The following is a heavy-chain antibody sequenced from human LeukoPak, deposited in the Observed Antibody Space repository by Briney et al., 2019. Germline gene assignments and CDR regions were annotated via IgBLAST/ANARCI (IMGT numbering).Heavy chain of an antibody. CDR2: INWNGGST. Sequence: GGSLRLSCAASGFTFDDYGMSWVRQPPGQGLEWDSGINWNGGSTGYADSVKGRFTISRDNAKNSLYLQMNSLRAEDTALYYCASSYDSSGYLFDYWGQGTLVTVSS. D-gene: IGHD3-22*01. CDR1: GFTFDDYG. V-gene: IGHV3-20*04. CDR3: ASSYDSSGYLFDY. J-gene: IGHJ4*02.